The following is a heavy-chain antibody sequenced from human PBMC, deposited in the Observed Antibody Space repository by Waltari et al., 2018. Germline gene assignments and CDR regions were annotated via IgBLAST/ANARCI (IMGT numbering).Heavy chain of an antibody. CDR1: GFTFSSYA. CDR2: ISGTSGST. V-gene: IGHV3-23*01. J-gene: IGHJ4*02. Sequence: EVQLLESGGGLVQPGGSLRLSCAASGFTFSSYAMSWVRQAPGKGLEWVSVISGTSGSTYYADSVKGRFSVSRDNSRNTLYLQMNSLRAEDTALYYCAKELSSMPGSWHPLHYWGQGALVIVSS. D-gene: IGHD6-13*01. CDR3: AKELSSMPGSWHPLHY.